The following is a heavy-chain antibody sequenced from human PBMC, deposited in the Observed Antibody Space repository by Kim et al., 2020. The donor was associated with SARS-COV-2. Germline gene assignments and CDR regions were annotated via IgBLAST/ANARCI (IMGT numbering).Heavy chain of an antibody. CDR1: GFTFSSYA. CDR3: AREEPYRTIITLDS. J-gene: IGHJ4*02. D-gene: IGHD3-16*01. V-gene: IGHV3-23*01. CDR2: VTGSGTT. Sequence: GGSLRLSCAASGFTFSSYALSWVRQAPGKGLEWVSAVTGSGTTHYADSVRGRFTISRDNSRNTVFLQLNSLRADDTAVYYCAREEPYRTIITLDSWGQGT.